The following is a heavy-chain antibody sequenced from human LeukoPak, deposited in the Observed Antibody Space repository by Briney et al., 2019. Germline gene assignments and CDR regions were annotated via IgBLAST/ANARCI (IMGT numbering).Heavy chain of an antibody. CDR2: ISGSGGST. V-gene: IGHV3-23*01. D-gene: IGHD2-2*01. J-gene: IGHJ4*02. CDR3: AKGPPEYCSSTSCYPPYYFDY. CDR1: GFTFSSYA. Sequence: GGSLRLSCAASGFTFSSYAMSWVRQAPGKGLEWVSAISGSGGSTYYADSVKGRFTISRDNARNSLYLQMNSLRAEDTALYYCAKGPPEYCSSTSCYPPYYFDYWGQGTLVTVSS.